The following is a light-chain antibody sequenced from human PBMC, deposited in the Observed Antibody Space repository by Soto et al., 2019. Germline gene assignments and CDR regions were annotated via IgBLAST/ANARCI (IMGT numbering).Light chain of an antibody. Sequence: QAVVTQEPSLTVSPGGTVTLTCGSSTGAVTSGHYPYWFQQKPGQAPRTLIYDTSNKHSWTPARFSGSLLGGKAALTLSGAQPEDEGEYYCLLSYSGARHVVFGGGTQLTVL. CDR1: TGAVTSGHY. V-gene: IGLV7-46*01. CDR2: DTS. J-gene: IGLJ2*01. CDR3: LLSYSGARHVV.